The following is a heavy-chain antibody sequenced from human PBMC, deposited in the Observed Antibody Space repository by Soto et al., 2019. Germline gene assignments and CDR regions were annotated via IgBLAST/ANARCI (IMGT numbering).Heavy chain of an antibody. CDR1: DGAVSISSYY. J-gene: IGHJ5*02. V-gene: IGHV4-39*01. Sequence: SETLSLTCTVSDGAVSISSYYWGWIRQPPGKGLEWIGSIYYSGSTYYNPSLKSRVTISVDTSKNQFSLNLSSVTAADTAVYYCARHPDSGSYYVRGDWCEPWGQGNRVTVSA. CDR3: ARHPDSGSYYVRGDWCEP. CDR2: IYYSGST. D-gene: IGHD1-26*01.